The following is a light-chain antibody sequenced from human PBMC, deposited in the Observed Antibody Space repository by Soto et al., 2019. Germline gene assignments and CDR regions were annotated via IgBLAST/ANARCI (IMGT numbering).Light chain of an antibody. CDR3: QQYRSAST. CDR2: KAS. J-gene: IGKJ2*02. Sequence: IQMTQSPSTLSAFVGDRVTITCRASQSVSNWLAWYQQKPGKAPRLLISKASTLESGVPSRFSGSGSGTEFTLSISSLQPEDFATYYCQQYRSASTFGQGTKLEIK. CDR1: QSVSNW. V-gene: IGKV1-5*03.